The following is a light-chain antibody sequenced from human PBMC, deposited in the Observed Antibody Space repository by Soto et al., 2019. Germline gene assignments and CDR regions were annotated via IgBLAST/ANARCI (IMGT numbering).Light chain of an antibody. CDR3: QQYNNWPPLYT. J-gene: IGKJ2*01. V-gene: IGKV3-15*01. Sequence: EIVMTQSPATLSVSPGERATLSCRASQSVSSNLAWYQQKPGQAPRLLIYGASTRATGIPARFSGSGSGIEFTLTISSRQSEDFAFYYCQQYNNWPPLYTFGQGTKLEIK. CDR2: GAS. CDR1: QSVSSN.